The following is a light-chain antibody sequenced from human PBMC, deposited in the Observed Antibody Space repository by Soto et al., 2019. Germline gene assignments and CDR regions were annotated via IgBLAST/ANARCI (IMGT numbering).Light chain of an antibody. CDR1: QSVGRN. J-gene: IGKJ3*01. CDR3: QEYCEWPLFT. CDR2: AGS. Sequence: EIVVTQSPGILSVSPGDRATLSCSASQSVGRNLAWYHQKPCQAPTLLIYAGSTRATGRPPRFGGSWSGTDFTLTNSSLQSEDLAHYYCQEYCEWPLFTFGNATMVYIK. V-gene: IGKV3-15*01.